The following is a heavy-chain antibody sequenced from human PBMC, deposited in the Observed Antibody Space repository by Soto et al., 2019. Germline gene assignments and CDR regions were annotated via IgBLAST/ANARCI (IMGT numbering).Heavy chain of an antibody. CDR2: IYYSGST. CDR3: ARDRGGSRGGWQDRGWHYYYYYMDV. J-gene: IGHJ6*03. CDR1: GGSISSYY. V-gene: IGHV4-59*01. Sequence: QVQLQESGPGLVKPSETLSLTCTVSGGSISSYYWSWIRQPPGKGLEWIGYIYYSGSTNYNPSLKSRVTISVDTSKNQFSLKLSSVTAADTAVYYCARDRGGSRGGWQDRGWHYYYYYMDVWGKGTTVTVSS. D-gene: IGHD3-10*01.